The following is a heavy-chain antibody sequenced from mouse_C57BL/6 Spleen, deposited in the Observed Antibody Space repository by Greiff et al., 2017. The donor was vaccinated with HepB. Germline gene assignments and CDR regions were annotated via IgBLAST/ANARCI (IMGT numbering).Heavy chain of an antibody. CDR1: GYTFTDYE. Sequence: QVHVKQSGAELVRPGASVMLSCKASGYTFTDYEMHWVKQTPVHGLEWIGAIDPETGGTAYNQKFKGKAILTADKSSSTAYMELRSLTSEDSAVYYCTGLRRNWYFDVWGTGTTVTVSS. CDR2: IDPETGGT. D-gene: IGHD2-2*01. V-gene: IGHV1-15*01. CDR3: TGLRRNWYFDV. J-gene: IGHJ1*03.